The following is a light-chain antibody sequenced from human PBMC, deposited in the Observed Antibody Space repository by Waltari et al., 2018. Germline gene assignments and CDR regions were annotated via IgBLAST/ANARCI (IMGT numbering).Light chain of an antibody. CDR3: CSYAGSSTLEV. CDR1: SSDVGSYNL. V-gene: IGLV2-23*01. J-gene: IGLJ3*02. Sequence: QSALTQPASVSGSPGQSITISCTGTSSDVGSYNLVSWYQQHPGKAPKLMIYEGSKRPSGVSNRFSGSQSGNTASLPISGLQAEDEADYYCCSYAGSSTLEVFGGGTKLTVL. CDR2: EGS.